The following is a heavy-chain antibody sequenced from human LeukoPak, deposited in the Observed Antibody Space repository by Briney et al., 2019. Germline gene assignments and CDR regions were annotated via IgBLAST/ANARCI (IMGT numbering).Heavy chain of an antibody. CDR1: GGSISSYY. Sequence: SETLSLTCTVSGGSISSYYWSWIRQPPGKGLEWIGYIYYSGSTNYNPSLKSRVTISVDTSKNQFSLKLSSVTAADTAVYYCAGVMASYDPFDYWGQGTLVTVSS. CDR3: AGVMASYDPFDY. V-gene: IGHV4-59*01. CDR2: IYYSGST. D-gene: IGHD1-26*01. J-gene: IGHJ4*02.